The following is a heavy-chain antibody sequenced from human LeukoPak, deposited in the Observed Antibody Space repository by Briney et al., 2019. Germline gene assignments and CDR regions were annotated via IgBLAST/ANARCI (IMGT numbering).Heavy chain of an antibody. CDR2: ISGGSSCL. CDR3: ARTEYISSPPTYHFDY. CDR1: GFTFSNYN. D-gene: IGHD6-13*01. J-gene: IGHJ4*02. Sequence: RGSLRLSCAASGFTFSNYNMNWVRQAPGKGLEWVSSISGGSSCLYYADSVKGRFTISRDNAKNSMYLQMNSMRAEDTAVYYCARTEYISSPPTYHFDYWGQGTLVPVSP. V-gene: IGHV3-21*01.